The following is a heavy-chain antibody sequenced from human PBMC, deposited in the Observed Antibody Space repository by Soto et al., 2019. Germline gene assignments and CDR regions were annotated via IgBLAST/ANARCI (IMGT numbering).Heavy chain of an antibody. CDR3: ARPLNDYGDYFSDAVYAFDI. Sequence: SETLSLTCTFSGFSISSYYWILIRQPPGKGLEWIGYIYYSGSTNYNPSLKSRVTISVDTSKNQFSLKLSSVTAADTAVYYCARPLNDYGDYFSDAVYAFDIWGQGTMVTVSS. V-gene: IGHV4-59*08. CDR2: IYYSGST. CDR1: GFSISSYY. D-gene: IGHD4-17*01. J-gene: IGHJ3*02.